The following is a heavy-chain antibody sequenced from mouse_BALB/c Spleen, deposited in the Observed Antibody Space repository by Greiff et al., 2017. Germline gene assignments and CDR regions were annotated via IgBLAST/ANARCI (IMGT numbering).Heavy chain of an antibody. CDR3: ARTSYYDQYYFDY. CDR2: ISYSGST. D-gene: IGHD2-4*01. CDR1: GDSITSGY. V-gene: IGHV3-8*02. Sequence: EVKLVESGPSLVKPSQTLSLTCSVTGDSITSGYWNWIRKFPGNKLEYMGYISYSGSTYYNPSLKSRISITRDTSKNQYYLQLNSVTTEDTATYYCARTSYYDQYYFDYWGQGTTLTVSS. J-gene: IGHJ2*01.